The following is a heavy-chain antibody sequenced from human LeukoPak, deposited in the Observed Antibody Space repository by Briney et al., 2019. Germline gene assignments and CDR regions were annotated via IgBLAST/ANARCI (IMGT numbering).Heavy chain of an antibody. CDR3: ARLRSSSFYYYYMDV. V-gene: IGHV3-11*01. CDR2: ISSSGSTK. J-gene: IGHJ6*03. CDR1: GFTFSDYY. D-gene: IGHD6-6*01. Sequence: PGGSLRLSCTASGFTFSDYYMSWIRQAPGKGLEWVSYISSSGSTKYSADSVKGRFTISRDNAKNSLFLQMKSLRAEDTAVYYCARLRSSSFYYYYMDVWGKGTTVTVSS.